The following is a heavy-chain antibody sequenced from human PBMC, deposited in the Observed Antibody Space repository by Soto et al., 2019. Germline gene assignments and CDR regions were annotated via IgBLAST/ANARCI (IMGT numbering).Heavy chain of an antibody. D-gene: IGHD3-3*01. CDR2: IYYSGST. V-gene: IGHV4-39*01. Sequence: PSETLSLTCTVSGGSXSSSSYYWGWIRQPPGKGLEWIGNIYYSGSTYYNPSLKSRVTISVDTSKNQFSLKLSSVTAADTAVYYCARHIIRKSGAEYSGQGTLVTVSS. CDR1: GGSXSSSSYY. J-gene: IGHJ4*02. CDR3: ARHIIRKSGAEY.